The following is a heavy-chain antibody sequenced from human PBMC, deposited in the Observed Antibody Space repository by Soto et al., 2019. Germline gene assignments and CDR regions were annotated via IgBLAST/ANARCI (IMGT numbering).Heavy chain of an antibody. CDR2: IYYSGST. CDR1: GGSISSYY. J-gene: IGHJ4*02. V-gene: IGHV4-59*01. D-gene: IGHD1-26*01. CDR3: ARVSGSYGIDY. Sequence: PSETLSLTCTASGGSISSYYWSWIRQPPGKGLEWIGYIYYSGSTNYNPSLKSRVTISVDTSKNQFSLKLSSVTAADTAVYYCARVSGSYGIDYWGQGTLVTVSS.